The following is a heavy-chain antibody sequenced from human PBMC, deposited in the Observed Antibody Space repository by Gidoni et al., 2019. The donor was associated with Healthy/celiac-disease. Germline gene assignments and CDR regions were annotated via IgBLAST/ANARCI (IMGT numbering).Heavy chain of an antibody. V-gene: IGHV4-39*01. J-gene: IGHJ4*02. D-gene: IGHD3-22*01. CDR1: GGSISSSSYY. CDR2: IYYSGST. CDR3: ARHNDDSSGYYYFDY. Sequence: QLQLQESGPGLVKPSETLSLTCTVAGGSISSSSYYWGGIRQPPGKGLEWIGSIYYSGSTDYNPSLKSRVTISVDTSKNQFARKLSSVTAADTAVYYGARHNDDSSGYYYFDYWGQGTLVTVSS.